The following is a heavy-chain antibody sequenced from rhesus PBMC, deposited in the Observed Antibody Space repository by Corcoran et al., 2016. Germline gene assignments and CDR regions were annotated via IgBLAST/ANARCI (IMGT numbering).Heavy chain of an antibody. CDR1: GGSISGYYY. J-gene: IGHJ4*01. CDR2: IYGNSAST. D-gene: IGHD6-25*01. V-gene: IGHV4-73*01. Sequence: QVQLQQWGEGLVKPSETLSLTCAVYGGSISGYYYWSWIRQPPGKGLEWIGYIYGNSASTNYNPSRNDLVTISKDTSKNQFSLKLSSVTAADTAVYYCARGGGIAAAGIDYWGQGVLVTVSS. CDR3: ARGGGIAAAGIDY.